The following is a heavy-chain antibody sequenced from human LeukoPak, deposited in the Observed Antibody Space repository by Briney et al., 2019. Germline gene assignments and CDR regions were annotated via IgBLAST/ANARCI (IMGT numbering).Heavy chain of an antibody. D-gene: IGHD6-13*01. CDR3: ARAPPPYSSSWYFSFDY. J-gene: IGHJ4*02. CDR2: IYYSGST. CDR1: GGSISSYY. V-gene: IGHV4-59*01. Sequence: PSETLSLTCTVSGGSISSYYWSWIRQPPGKGLEWIGYIYYSGSTNYNPSLKSRVTISVDTSKNQFSLKLSSVTAADTAVYYCARAPPPYSSSWYFSFDYWGQGTLVTVSS.